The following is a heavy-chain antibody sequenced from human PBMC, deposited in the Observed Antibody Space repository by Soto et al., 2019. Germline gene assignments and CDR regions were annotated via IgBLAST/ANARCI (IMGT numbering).Heavy chain of an antibody. CDR1: GFSLSTSGVT. Sequence: QITLKESGPTLVKPTQTLTLTCTFSGFSLSTSGVTVGWIRQPPGKALECLAFIYWDDDKRYSPSLKSRLTTTKGTSRSQVVLIMTNMDPVETATYYCEHRRVNYGMDVWGQGTTVTVSS. CDR2: IYWDDDK. J-gene: IGHJ6*02. V-gene: IGHV2-5*02. CDR3: EHRRVNYGMDV. D-gene: IGHD6-13*01.